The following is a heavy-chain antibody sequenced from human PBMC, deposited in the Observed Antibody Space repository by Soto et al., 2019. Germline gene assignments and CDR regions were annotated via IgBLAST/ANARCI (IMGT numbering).Heavy chain of an antibody. CDR1: GFTFSSYA. Sequence: GGSLRLSCAAYGFTFSSYAMSWVRQAPGKGLEWVSAISGSGGSTYYADSVKGRFTISRDNSKNTLYLQMNSLRAEDTAVYYCAKDPRYCTNGVCYTWYYYYGMDVWGQGTTVTVSS. D-gene: IGHD2-8*01. J-gene: IGHJ6*02. V-gene: IGHV3-23*01. CDR3: AKDPRYCTNGVCYTWYYYYGMDV. CDR2: ISGSGGST.